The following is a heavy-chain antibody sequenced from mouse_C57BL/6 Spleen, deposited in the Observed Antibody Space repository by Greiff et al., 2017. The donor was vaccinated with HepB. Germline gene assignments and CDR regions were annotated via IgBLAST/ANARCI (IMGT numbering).Heavy chain of an antibody. CDR1: GYTFTSYW. J-gene: IGHJ2*01. D-gene: IGHD3-3*01. Sequence: QVQLKQPGAELVRPGSSVKLSCKASGYTFTSYWMDWVKQRPGQGLEWIGNIYPSDSETHYNQKFKDKATLTVDKSSSTAYMQLSSLTSEDSAVYYCAREGWEGYYFDYWGQGTTLTVSS. CDR3: AREGWEGYYFDY. V-gene: IGHV1-61*01. CDR2: IYPSDSET.